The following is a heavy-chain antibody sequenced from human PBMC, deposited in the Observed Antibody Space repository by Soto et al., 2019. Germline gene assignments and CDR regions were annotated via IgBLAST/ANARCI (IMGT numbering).Heavy chain of an antibody. D-gene: IGHD1-7*01. CDR2: TYYRSKWYS. CDR1: GDSVSSNSAA. J-gene: IGHJ4*02. Sequence: PSQTLSLTCVISGDSVSSNSAAWNWIRQSPARGLEWLGRTYYRSKWYSYYAPSVKSRITIKPDTSKNQFSLQLNSVTPEDTAVYYCERGHLWNLSFDSWGQGALVTVSS. CDR3: ERGHLWNLSFDS. V-gene: IGHV6-1*01.